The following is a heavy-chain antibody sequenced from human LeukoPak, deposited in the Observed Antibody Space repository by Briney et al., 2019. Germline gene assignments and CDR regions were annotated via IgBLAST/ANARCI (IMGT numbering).Heavy chain of an antibody. CDR2: ISDNEGST. CDR3: ARHDSFIPY. J-gene: IGHJ4*02. Sequence: GGSLRLSCAASGFTFNYYAMSWVRQAPGKGLEWVSGISDNEGSTYYTDSVKGRFTISRDNTKNTVYLQMYNLRPDDTAVYFCARHDSFIPYWGQGTLVTVSS. D-gene: IGHD5-18*01. V-gene: IGHV3-23*01. CDR1: GFTFNYYA.